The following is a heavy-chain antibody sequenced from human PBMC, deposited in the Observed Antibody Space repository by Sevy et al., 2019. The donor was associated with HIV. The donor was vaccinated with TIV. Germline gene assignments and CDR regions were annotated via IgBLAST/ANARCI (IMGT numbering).Heavy chain of an antibody. CDR2: ISGSAGST. CDR1: GFTFSTYA. J-gene: IGHJ6*02. CDR3: AKGDRTFYGLDV. D-gene: IGHD2-15*01. V-gene: IGHV3-23*01. Sequence: GGSLRLSCAASGFTFSTYAMSWVRQAPGKGLQWVSAISGSAGSTYYADFVKGRFTISRDNSKKTLYMQMNSLRAEDTALYYCAKGDRTFYGLDVWGQGTTVTVSS.